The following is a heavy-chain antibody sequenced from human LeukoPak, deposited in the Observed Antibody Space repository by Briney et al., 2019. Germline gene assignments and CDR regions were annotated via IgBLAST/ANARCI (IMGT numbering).Heavy chain of an antibody. CDR1: GFTFSSYA. D-gene: IGHD3-16*01. J-gene: IGHJ6*02. CDR2: ISKSGDHT. CDR3: GTSWGPDTSAFRWGRDGMDV. V-gene: IGHV3-23*01. Sequence: GGSLRLSCAASGFTFSSYAMHWVRQAPGKGLEWVSAISKSGDHTYYAASAKGRFTIYRDNSKNTQYLQMNSLRAEDTAVYYCGTSWGPDTSAFRWGRDGMDVWGQGTTVIVS.